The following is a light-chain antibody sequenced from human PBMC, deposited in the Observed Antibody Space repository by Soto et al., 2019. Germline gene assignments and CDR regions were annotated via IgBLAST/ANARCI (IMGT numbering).Light chain of an antibody. V-gene: IGKV3-15*01. Sequence: EIVITQSPATLSVSPGERATLSCRASQSVSSNLAWYQQKPGQAPRLLIYGASTRATGIPARFSGSGSGTEFTLTISSLQSEDFAVDDCQQYNNWPKTVGQGTKVDI. CDR2: GAS. CDR1: QSVSSN. CDR3: QQYNNWPKT. J-gene: IGKJ1*01.